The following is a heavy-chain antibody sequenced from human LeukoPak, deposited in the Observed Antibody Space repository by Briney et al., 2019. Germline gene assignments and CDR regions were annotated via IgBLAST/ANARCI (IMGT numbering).Heavy chain of an antibody. V-gene: IGHV1-69*04. Sequence: SVKVSCKASGGTFSSYAISWVRQAPGQGLEWMGRIIPILGIANYAQKFQGRVTITADKSTSTAYMELSSLRYEDTAVYYCARGRGVIINTDEYYYYGMDVWGQGTTVTVSS. CDR1: GGTFSSYA. CDR2: IIPILGIA. CDR3: ARGRGVIINTDEYYYYGMDV. J-gene: IGHJ6*02. D-gene: IGHD3-10*01.